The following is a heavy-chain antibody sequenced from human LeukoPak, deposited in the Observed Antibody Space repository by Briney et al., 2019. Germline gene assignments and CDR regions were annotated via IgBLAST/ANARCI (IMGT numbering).Heavy chain of an antibody. Sequence: SETLSLTCTVSGGSISSYYLSWIRQPPGKGLEWIGYIYYSGSTNYNPSLKSRVTISVDTSKNQFSLKLSSVTAADTAVYYCARQTHYGSGTYYFFDYWGQGTLVTVSP. J-gene: IGHJ4*02. CDR2: IYYSGST. CDR1: GGSISSYY. D-gene: IGHD3-10*01. CDR3: ARQTHYGSGTYYFFDY. V-gene: IGHV4-59*08.